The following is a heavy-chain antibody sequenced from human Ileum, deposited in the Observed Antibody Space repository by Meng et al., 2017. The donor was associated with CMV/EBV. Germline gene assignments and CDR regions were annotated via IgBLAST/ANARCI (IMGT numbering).Heavy chain of an antibody. J-gene: IGHJ6*02. Sequence: DSDWSWIRQTPGKGLEWIGEINHSGSTNNNPSLKSRVTISVDTSKNQFSLKLSSVTAADTAVYYCARGGSRGRGYFSRQSYYGMDVWGQGTTVTVSS. CDR1: DSD. CDR3: ARGGSRGRGYFSRQSYYGMDV. D-gene: IGHD2-15*01. CDR2: INHSGST. V-gene: IGHV4-34*01.